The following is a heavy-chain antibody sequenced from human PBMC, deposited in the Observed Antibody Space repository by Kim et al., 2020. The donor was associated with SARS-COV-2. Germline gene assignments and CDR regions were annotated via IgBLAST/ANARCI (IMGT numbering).Heavy chain of an antibody. J-gene: IGHJ5*02. D-gene: IGHD3-3*01. CDR3: ARPASRTIFGVVGEFDP. CDR2: IHYSGST. CDR1: GGSISSYY. Sequence: SETLSLTCTVSGGSISSYYWSWIRQPPGKGLEWIGYIHYSGSTNYNPSLKSRVTISVDTSKNQFSLKRSSVTAADTAMYYCARPASRTIFGVVGEFDPWGQGTLVTVSS. V-gene: IGHV4-59*12.